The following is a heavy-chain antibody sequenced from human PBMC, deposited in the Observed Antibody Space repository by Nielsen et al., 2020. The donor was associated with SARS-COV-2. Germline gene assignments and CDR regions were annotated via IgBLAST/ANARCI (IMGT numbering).Heavy chain of an antibody. V-gene: IGHV3-20*04. CDR3: ARGFLAAPYYYGMDV. J-gene: IGHJ6*02. Sequence: GESLKISCAASGFSFDDDGMSWVRQVPGRGLEWVSGINWNGIKTVYADSVRGRFTISRDNAQSTLYLQMNSLRVEDTALYYCARGFLAAPYYYGMDVWGQGTQVTVS. CDR2: INWNGIKT. D-gene: IGHD6-13*01. CDR1: GFSFDDDG.